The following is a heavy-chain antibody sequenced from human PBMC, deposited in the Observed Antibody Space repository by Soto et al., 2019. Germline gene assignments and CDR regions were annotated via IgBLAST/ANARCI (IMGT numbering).Heavy chain of an antibody. CDR2: IIPIFGTA. J-gene: IGHJ4*02. D-gene: IGHD2-2*01. V-gene: IGHV1-69*12. Sequence: QVQLVQSGAEVKKPGSSVKVSCKASGGTFSSYAISWVRQAPGQGLEWMGGIIPIFGTANYAQKFQGRVTITADESKRAAYMGLSRLGSEDTTVYSCTRVCPITTYFDYWGQGTLVTVSS. CDR3: TRVCPITTYFDY. CDR1: GGTFSSYA.